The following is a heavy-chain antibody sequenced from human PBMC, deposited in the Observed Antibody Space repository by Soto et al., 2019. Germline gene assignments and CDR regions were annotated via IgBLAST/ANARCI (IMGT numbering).Heavy chain of an antibody. V-gene: IGHV3-23*01. CDR1: GFTFSSYA. CDR2: ISGSGGST. J-gene: IGHJ6*03. D-gene: IGHD6-25*01. CDR3: AKYGRPRYISGSSYYYYYMDV. Sequence: GGSLRLSCAASGFTFSSYAMSWVRQAPGKGLEWVSAISGSGGSTYYADSVKGRFTISRDNSKHTMSLQRSSRRAEDRDVYDCAKYGRPRYISGSSYYYYYMDVWGKGTTGTVSS.